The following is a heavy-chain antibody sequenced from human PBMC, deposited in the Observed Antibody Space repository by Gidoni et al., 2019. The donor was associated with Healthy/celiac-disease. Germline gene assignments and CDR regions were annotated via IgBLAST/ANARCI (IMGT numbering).Heavy chain of an antibody. D-gene: IGHD4-17*01. V-gene: IGHV4-34*01. CDR1: GGSFSGYY. J-gene: IGHJ4*02. CDR3: ARASTRGLRWHQSYYFDY. CDR2: INHSGST. Sequence: QVQLQQWGAGLLKPSETLSLTCAVYGGSFSGYYWSWIRQPPGKGLEWIGEINHSGSTNYNPSLKSRVTISVDTSKNQFSLKLSSVTAADTAVYYCARASTRGLRWHQSYYFDYWGQGTLVTVSS.